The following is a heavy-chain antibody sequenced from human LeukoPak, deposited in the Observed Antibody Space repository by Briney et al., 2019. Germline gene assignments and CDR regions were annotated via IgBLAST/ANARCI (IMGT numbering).Heavy chain of an antibody. CDR3: ARGIQLSWSDAFDI. J-gene: IGHJ3*02. CDR2: INPNSGGT. Sequence: GASVKVSCKASGYTFTGYYMHWVRQAPGQGLEWMGWINPNSGGTNYAQKFQGRVTMTRDTSISTAYMELSRLRSDDTAVYYCARGIQLSWSDAFDIWGQGTMVTVSS. D-gene: IGHD6-13*01. CDR1: GYTFTGYY. V-gene: IGHV1-2*02.